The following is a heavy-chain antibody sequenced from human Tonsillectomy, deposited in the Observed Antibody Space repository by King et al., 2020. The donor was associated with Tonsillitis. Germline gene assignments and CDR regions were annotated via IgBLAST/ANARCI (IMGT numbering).Heavy chain of an antibody. CDR2: ISGGGGDT. V-gene: IGHV3-23*04. CDR3: AKDLFEGPTVPDFDY. Sequence: VQLVESGGGLVQPGGSLRLSCAASGFTFNNYAMSWVRQAPGKGLEWVSAISGGGGDTYYADSVKGRFTISRDNSKNTLYLQMNSLRAEDTALYYCAKDLFEGPTVPDFDYWGQGTLVTVSS. D-gene: IGHD1-26*01. CDR1: GFTFNNYA. J-gene: IGHJ4*02.